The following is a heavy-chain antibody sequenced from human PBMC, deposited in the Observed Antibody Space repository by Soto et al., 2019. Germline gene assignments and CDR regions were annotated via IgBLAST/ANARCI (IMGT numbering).Heavy chain of an antibody. CDR3: ARDAPPPELRFLEWHNYDYNGMDV. D-gene: IGHD3-3*01. V-gene: IGHV1-18*01. Sequence: QVQVVQSGDEVKETGASVRVSCKTSGYSFTAYGISWVRQAPGQGLEWMGWISCYNGKTKNAQKVQGRVTMTTDPPTSKAYMEVRSLRSDDTAIYYCARDAPPPELRFLEWHNYDYNGMDVWGQGTTVTVSS. CDR2: ISCYNGKT. J-gene: IGHJ6*02. CDR1: GYSFTAYG.